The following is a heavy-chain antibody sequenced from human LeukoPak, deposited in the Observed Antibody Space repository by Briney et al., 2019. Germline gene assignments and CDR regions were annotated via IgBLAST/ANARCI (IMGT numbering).Heavy chain of an antibody. Sequence: GGSLRLSCAASGFTFSSYSMNWVRQAPGKGLEWVSYISSSSSTIYYADSVKGRFTISRDNSKNTLYLQMNSLRAEDTAVYYCAKDHSSWFFDYWGQGTLVTVSS. CDR2: ISSSSSTI. D-gene: IGHD3-22*01. V-gene: IGHV3-48*01. CDR1: GFTFSSYS. J-gene: IGHJ4*02. CDR3: AKDHSSWFFDY.